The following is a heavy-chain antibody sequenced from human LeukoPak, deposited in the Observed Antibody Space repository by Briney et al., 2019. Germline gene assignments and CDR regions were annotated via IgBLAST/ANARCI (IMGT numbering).Heavy chain of an antibody. V-gene: IGHV1-18*01. CDR1: GYTFTSYG. J-gene: IGHJ6*02. Sequence: ASVKVSCKASGYTFTSYGISWVRQAPGQGLEWMGWISAYNGNTNYAQKLQGRVTVTTDTSTSTAYMELRSLRSDDTAVYYCASIYYDRNYYYYGMDVWGQGTTVTVSS. CDR2: ISAYNGNT. CDR3: ASIYYDRNYYYYGMDV. D-gene: IGHD3-22*01.